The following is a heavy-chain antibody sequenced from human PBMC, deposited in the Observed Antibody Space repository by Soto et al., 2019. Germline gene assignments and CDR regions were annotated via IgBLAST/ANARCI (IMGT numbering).Heavy chain of an antibody. CDR3: AKDQGTIFGVVNHHFDY. J-gene: IGHJ4*02. CDR1: GFTFSSYG. V-gene: IGHV3-30*18. CDR2: ISYDGSNK. D-gene: IGHD3-3*01. Sequence: GGSLRLSCAASGFTFSSYGMHWVRQAPGKGLEWVAVISYDGSNKYYADSVKGRFTISRDNSKNTLYLQMNSLRAEDTAVYYCAKDQGTIFGVVNHHFDYWGQGTLVTVSS.